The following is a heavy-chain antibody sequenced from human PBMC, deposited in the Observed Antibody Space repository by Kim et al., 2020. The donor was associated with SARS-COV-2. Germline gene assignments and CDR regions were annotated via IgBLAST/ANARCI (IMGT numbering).Heavy chain of an antibody. Sequence: GGSLRLSCAASGFTFSSYGMHWVRQAPGKGLEWVAVISYDGSNKYYADSVKGRFTISRDNSKNTLYLQMNSLRAEDTAVYYCARESSSSPRQGMDVWGQGTTVTVSS. CDR3: ARESSSSPRQGMDV. J-gene: IGHJ6*02. V-gene: IGHV3-33*05. D-gene: IGHD6-13*01. CDR1: GFTFSSYG. CDR2: ISYDGSNK.